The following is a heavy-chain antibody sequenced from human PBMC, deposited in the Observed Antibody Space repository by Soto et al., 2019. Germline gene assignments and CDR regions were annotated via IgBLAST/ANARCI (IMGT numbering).Heavy chain of an antibody. V-gene: IGHV5-51*03. CDR1: GYSFTSYW. Sequence: PGKSLKISCKGSGYSFTSYWIGWVRQMPGKGLEWMGIIYPGDSDTRYSPSFQGQVTISAGKSISTAYPQWSSLKASDTAMYYCARTYQLHPPDAFDIWGQGTMVTVSS. CDR2: IYPGDSDT. CDR3: ARTYQLHPPDAFDI. J-gene: IGHJ3*02. D-gene: IGHD2-2*01.